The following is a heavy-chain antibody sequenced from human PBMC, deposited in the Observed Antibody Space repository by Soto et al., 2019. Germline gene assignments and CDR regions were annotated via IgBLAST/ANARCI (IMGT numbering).Heavy chain of an antibody. J-gene: IGHJ4*02. CDR2: IKQDGSEK. Sequence: EVQLVESGGGLVQPGGSLRLSCAASGFTFSSYWMSWVRQAPGKGLEWVANIKQDGSEKYYVDSVKGRFTISRDNAKNSLYLQMNSLSAEDTAVYSIAVGGYYARWGFDWGQGTLVTVSS. CDR1: GFTFSSYW. D-gene: IGHD3-22*01. CDR3: AVGGYYARWGFD. V-gene: IGHV3-7*01.